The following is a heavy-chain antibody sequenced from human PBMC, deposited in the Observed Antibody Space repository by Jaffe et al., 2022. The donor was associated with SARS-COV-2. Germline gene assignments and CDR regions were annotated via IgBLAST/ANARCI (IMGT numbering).Heavy chain of an antibody. V-gene: IGHV3-30*18. J-gene: IGHJ6*02. Sequence: QVQLVESGGGVVQSGRSLRLSCAASGFTFSSYGMHWVRQAPGKGLEWVAVISYDGSNKYYADSVKGRFTISRDNSKNTLYLQMNSLRAEDTAVYYCAKGVGLPHGYYYYYGMDVWGQGTTVTVSS. CDR2: ISYDGSNK. CDR3: AKGVGLPHGYYYYYGMDV. D-gene: IGHD2-21*02. CDR1: GFTFSSYG.